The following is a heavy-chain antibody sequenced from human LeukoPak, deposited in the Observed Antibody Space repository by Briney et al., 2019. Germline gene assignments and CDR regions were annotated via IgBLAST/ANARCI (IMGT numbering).Heavy chain of an antibody. CDR1: XYGFTXXW. CDR2: IYPGDSDT. Sequence: XXXXXSXYGFTXXWIGWVRQVPGKGREWMGIIYPGDSDTRYSPSFQGQVTISADKSISTAYLQWSSLKASDTAMYYCARLSYYYDSSGSDYWGQGTLVTVSS. J-gene: IGHJ4*02. CDR3: ARLSYYYDSSGSDY. D-gene: IGHD3-22*01. V-gene: IGHV5-51*01.